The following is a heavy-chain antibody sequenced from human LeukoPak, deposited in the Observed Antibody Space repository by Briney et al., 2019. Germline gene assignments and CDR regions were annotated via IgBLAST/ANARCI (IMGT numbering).Heavy chain of an antibody. V-gene: IGHV3-30-3*01. CDR1: GFTFSSYA. Sequence: GGSLRLSCAASGFTFSSYAMHWVRQAPGKGLEWVAVISYDGSNKYYADSVKGRFTISRDNSKNTLYLQMNSLRAEDTAVYYCAGALPHSYYYYYGMDVWGQGTTVTVSS. J-gene: IGHJ6*02. CDR2: ISYDGSNK. D-gene: IGHD5-18*01. CDR3: AGALPHSYYYYYGMDV.